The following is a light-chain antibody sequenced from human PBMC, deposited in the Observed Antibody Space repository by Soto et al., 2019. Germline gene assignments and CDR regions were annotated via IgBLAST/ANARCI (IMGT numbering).Light chain of an antibody. V-gene: IGKV4-1*01. Sequence: DIVMTQSPDSLAVSLGERATINCKSSQSILSSSNNKNSLAWFQQQPGQPPKLLIYWASTRESGVPDRFSGSGSGTDFPLTISSLQAEDVAVYYWQQYYSSVVTFGQGTRLEIK. CDR2: WAS. CDR3: QQYYSSVVT. J-gene: IGKJ5*01. CDR1: QSILSSSNNKNS.